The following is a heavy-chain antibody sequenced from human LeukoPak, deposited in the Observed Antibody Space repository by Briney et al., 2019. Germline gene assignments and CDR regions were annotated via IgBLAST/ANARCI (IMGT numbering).Heavy chain of an antibody. CDR1: GFTFSSYA. CDR2: ISGSGGST. CDR3: AKEGDHDYGDYGGRGYFDY. V-gene: IGHV3-23*01. Sequence: LSGGSLRLSCAASGFTFSSYAMSWVRQAPGKGLEWVSAISGSGGSTYYADSVKGRFTISRDNSKNTLYLQMNSLRAEDTAVYYCAKEGDHDYGDYGGRGYFDYWGQGTLVTVSS. D-gene: IGHD4-17*01. J-gene: IGHJ4*02.